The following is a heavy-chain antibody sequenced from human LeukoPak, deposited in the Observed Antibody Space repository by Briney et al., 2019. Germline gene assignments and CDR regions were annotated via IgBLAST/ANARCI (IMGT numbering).Heavy chain of an antibody. J-gene: IGHJ4*02. D-gene: IGHD1-7*01. CDR3: TGTTGY. V-gene: IGHV3-9*01. CDR1: GFTFDDYA. Sequence: PPGGSLRLSCAASGFTFDDYAMHWVRQAPGKGLEWVSGISWNSGSIGYADSVKGRFTISRDNAKNSLYLQMNSLRAEDTALYYCTGTTGYWGQGTLVTVSS. CDR2: ISWNSGSI.